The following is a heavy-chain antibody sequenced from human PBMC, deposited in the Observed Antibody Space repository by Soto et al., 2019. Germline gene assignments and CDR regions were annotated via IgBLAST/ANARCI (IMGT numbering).Heavy chain of an antibody. D-gene: IGHD6-13*01. CDR3: ARDRAAAGTPFDY. Sequence: QVQLVQSGAEVKKPGSSVKVSCEASGGTFSSYTISWVRQAPGQGLEWMGRIIPILGIANYAQKFQGRVTITADKSTSTADRELSSLRSEDTAVYYCARDRAAAGTPFDYWGQGTLVTVSS. CDR1: GGTFSSYT. V-gene: IGHV1-69*08. CDR2: IIPILGIA. J-gene: IGHJ4*02.